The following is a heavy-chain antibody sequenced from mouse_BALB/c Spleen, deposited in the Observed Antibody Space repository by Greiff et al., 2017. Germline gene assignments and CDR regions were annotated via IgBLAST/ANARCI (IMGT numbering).Heavy chain of an antibody. D-gene: IGHD2-4*01. V-gene: IGHV5-6-5*01. Sequence: EVQLVESGGGLVKPGGSLKLSCAASGFTFSSYAMSWVRQTPEKRLEWVASISSGGSTYYPDSVKGRFTISRDNARNILYLQMSSLRSEDTAMYYCARIMITTAWFAYWGQGTLVTVSA. CDR3: ARIMITTAWFAY. J-gene: IGHJ3*01. CDR2: ISSGGST. CDR1: GFTFSSYA.